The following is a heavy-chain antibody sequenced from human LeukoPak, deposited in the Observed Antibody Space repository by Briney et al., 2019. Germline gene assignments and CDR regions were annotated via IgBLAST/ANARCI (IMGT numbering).Heavy chain of an antibody. CDR2: IYYSGTT. Sequence: SETLSLTCTVSGGSISSYYWSWIRQPPGKGLEWIGYIYYSGTTNYNPSLKSRVTISLDTSKNQFSLKLSSVTAADTAVYYCARRVYGGTFDYWGQGTLVTVST. V-gene: IGHV4-59*08. D-gene: IGHD4-23*01. J-gene: IGHJ4*02. CDR1: GGSISSYY. CDR3: ARRVYGGTFDY.